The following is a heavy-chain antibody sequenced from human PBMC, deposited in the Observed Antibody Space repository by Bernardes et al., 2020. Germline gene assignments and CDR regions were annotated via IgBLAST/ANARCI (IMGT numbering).Heavy chain of an antibody. Sequence: ASVKVSCKASGYTFTGYYMHWVRQAPGQGLEWMGWINPNGGGTNYAQKFQGRVTMTRDTSISTAYMELSRLRSDDTAVYYCARGGVYYDFLTGPLLATPPDFDSWGQGTLVTVSS. D-gene: IGHD3-9*01. CDR3: ARGGVYYDFLTGPLLATPPDFDS. J-gene: IGHJ4*02. CDR2: INPNGGGT. CDR1: GYTFTGYY. V-gene: IGHV1-2*02.